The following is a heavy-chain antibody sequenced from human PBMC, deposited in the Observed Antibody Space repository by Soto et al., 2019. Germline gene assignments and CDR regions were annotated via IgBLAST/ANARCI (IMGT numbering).Heavy chain of an antibody. CDR2: IYYSGST. Sequence: SETLSLTCSVSGGSTSSYYWSWIRQPPGKGLEWIGYIYYSGSTDYSPSLKSRVTMSIDTSRNQVSLKLASVTTADTAVYYCAATSRYWGQGTLVTVSS. J-gene: IGHJ4*02. CDR3: AATSRY. V-gene: IGHV4-59*01. CDR1: GGSTSSYY.